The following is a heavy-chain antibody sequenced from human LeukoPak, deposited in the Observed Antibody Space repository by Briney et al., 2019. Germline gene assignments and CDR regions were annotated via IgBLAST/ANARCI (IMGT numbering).Heavy chain of an antibody. CDR2: IYHSGST. Sequence: SETLSLTCTVSGYSISSGYYWGWIRQPPGKGLEWIGSIYHSGSTYYNPSLKSRVTISVDTSKNQFSLKLSSVTAADTAVYYCARISVRNSSGYYHFDYWGQGTLVTVSS. J-gene: IGHJ4*02. CDR3: ARISVRNSSGYYHFDY. CDR1: GYSISSGYY. V-gene: IGHV4-38-2*02. D-gene: IGHD3-22*01.